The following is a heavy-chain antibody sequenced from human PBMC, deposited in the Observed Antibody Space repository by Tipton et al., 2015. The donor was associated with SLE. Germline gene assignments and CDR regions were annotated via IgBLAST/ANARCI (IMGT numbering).Heavy chain of an antibody. J-gene: IGHJ6*02. CDR1: GFTFSSYS. CDR2: ISSSSSYI. CDR3: ARDAPYYYGMDV. V-gene: IGHV3-21*01. Sequence: SLRLSCAASGFTFSSYSMNWVRQAPGKGLEWVSSISSSSSYIYYADSVKGRFTTSRDNAKNSLYLQMNSLRAEDTAVYYCARDAPYYYGMDVWGQGTTVTVSS.